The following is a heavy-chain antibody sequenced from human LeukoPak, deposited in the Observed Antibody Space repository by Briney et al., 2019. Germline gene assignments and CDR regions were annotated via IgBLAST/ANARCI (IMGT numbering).Heavy chain of an antibody. CDR3: ARDVGGPTFDY. V-gene: IGHV4-39*02. CDR2: IYYSGST. J-gene: IGHJ4*02. Sequence: SETLSLTCTVSGGSISSSSYYWGWIRQPPGKGLEWIGSIYYSGSTYYNPSLKSRVTISVDTSKNQFSLKLSSVTAADTAVYYCARDVGGPTFDYWGQGTLVTVSS. D-gene: IGHD2-15*01. CDR1: GGSISSSSYY.